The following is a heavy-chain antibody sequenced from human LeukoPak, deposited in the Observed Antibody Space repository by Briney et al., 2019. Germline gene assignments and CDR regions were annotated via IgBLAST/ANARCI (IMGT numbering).Heavy chain of an antibody. CDR2: ITGSGDIR. Sequence: LSLTCTVSGGSISSYYWSWIRQAPGKGLEWVAYITGSGDIRSYLDSVKGRFTISRDNAKKSLYLQMNSLTVEDTALYYCARDYCSGSSCLKIQTLDSWGQGILVTVSS. D-gene: IGHD2-2*01. CDR1: GGSISSYY. V-gene: IGHV3-11*04. CDR3: ARDYCSGSSCLKIQTLDS. J-gene: IGHJ4*02.